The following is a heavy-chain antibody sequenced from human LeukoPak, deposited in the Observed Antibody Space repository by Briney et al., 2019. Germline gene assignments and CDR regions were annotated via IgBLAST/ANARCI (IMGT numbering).Heavy chain of an antibody. J-gene: IGHJ3*02. D-gene: IGHD3-22*01. Sequence: ASVKVSCKASGYTFTSYGISWVRQAPGQGLEWMGWINPNSGGTNYAQKFQGRVTMTRDTSISTAYMELSRLRSDDTAVYYCASFIPYYYDSSGYVSDAFDIWGQGTMVTVSS. CDR2: INPNSGGT. CDR3: ASFIPYYYDSSGYVSDAFDI. V-gene: IGHV1-2*02. CDR1: GYTFTSYG.